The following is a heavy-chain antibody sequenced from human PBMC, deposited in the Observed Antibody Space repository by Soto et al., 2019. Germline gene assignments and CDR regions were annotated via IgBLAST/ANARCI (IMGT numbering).Heavy chain of an antibody. V-gene: IGHV3-33*01. CDR1: GFTFSSYG. Sequence: QVQLVESGGGVVQPGRSLRLSCAASGFTFSSYGMHWVRQAPGKGLEWVAVIWYDGSNKYYADSVKGRFTISRDNSKNTLYLQMNSLRAEDTAVYYCARDSGPDYGMDVWGQGPTVTVSS. D-gene: IGHD2-15*01. CDR2: IWYDGSNK. CDR3: ARDSGPDYGMDV. J-gene: IGHJ6*02.